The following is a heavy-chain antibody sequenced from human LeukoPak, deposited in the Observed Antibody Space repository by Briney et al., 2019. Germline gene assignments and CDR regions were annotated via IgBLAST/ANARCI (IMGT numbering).Heavy chain of an antibody. Sequence: GASVKVSCKASGYTFTDYYIHWVRQAPGQGLEWMGWMNPDSGGTNYAQKFKGRVTMTRDTSITTAYMDLRRLTSDDTAIYYCTTRGGDTLMRTEAFDYWGLGTLVTVSS. CDR3: TTRGGDTLMRTEAFDY. J-gene: IGHJ4*02. CDR2: MNPDSGGT. V-gene: IGHV1-2*02. D-gene: IGHD3-16*01. CDR1: GYTFTDYY.